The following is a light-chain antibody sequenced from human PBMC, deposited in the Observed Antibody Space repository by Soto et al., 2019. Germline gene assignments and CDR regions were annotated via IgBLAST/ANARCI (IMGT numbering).Light chain of an antibody. CDR2: DAS. CDR3: QQRINWPLFT. CDR1: QGISGW. Sequence: DIQMTQSPSSVSASVGDRLTITCRASQGISGWLAWYQQKPGKAPNLLIYDASNRATGIPARFSGSGSGTDFTLTISSLEPEDFAVYYCQQRINWPLFTFGPGTKVDIK. J-gene: IGKJ3*01. V-gene: IGKV1-12*01.